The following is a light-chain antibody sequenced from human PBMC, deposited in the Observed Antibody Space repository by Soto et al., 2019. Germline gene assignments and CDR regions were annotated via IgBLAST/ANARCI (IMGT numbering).Light chain of an antibody. CDR2: EVS. Sequence: QSALTQPASVSGSPGQSITISCTGTSSDVGGSNFVSWYQQHPGKAPKLMIYEVSNRPSGVSNRFSGSKSGNTASLTISGLHADDEADYYCSSYTGSSGRVFGTGTKLTVL. CDR1: SSDVGGSNF. V-gene: IGLV2-14*01. J-gene: IGLJ1*01. CDR3: SSYTGSSGRV.